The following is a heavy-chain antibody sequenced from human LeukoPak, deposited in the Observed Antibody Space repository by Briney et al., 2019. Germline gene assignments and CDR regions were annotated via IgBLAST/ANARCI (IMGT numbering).Heavy chain of an antibody. V-gene: IGHV3-74*01. D-gene: IGHD3-10*01. CDR3: ARAPTVITMARGVLLLKYYFDY. CDR1: GFTFSSYW. J-gene: IGHJ4*02. CDR2: INSDGSST. Sequence: GGSLRLSCAASGFTFSSYWMHWVRQAPGKGLVWVSRINSDGSSTSYADSVKGRFTISRDNAKNTLYLQMNSLRAEDTAVYYCARAPTVITMARGVLLLKYYFDYWGQGTLVTVSS.